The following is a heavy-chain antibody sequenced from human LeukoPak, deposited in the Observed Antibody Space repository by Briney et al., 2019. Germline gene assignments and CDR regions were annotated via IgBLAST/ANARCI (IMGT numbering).Heavy chain of an antibody. J-gene: IGHJ4*02. D-gene: IGHD6-13*01. V-gene: IGHV3-48*04. CDR2: ISSSSSTI. CDR1: GFTFSSYS. Sequence: PGGSLRLSCAASGFTFSSYSMNWVRQAPGKGLEWVSYISSSSSTIYYADSVKGRFTISRGNAKNSLYLQMNSLRAEDTAVYYCARDAVGIYRIIDYWGQGTLVTVSS. CDR3: ARDAVGIYRIIDY.